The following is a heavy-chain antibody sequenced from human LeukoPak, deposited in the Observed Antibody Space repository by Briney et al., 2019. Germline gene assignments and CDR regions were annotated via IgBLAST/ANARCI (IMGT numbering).Heavy chain of an antibody. CDR2: INPSGGST. J-gene: IGHJ4*02. Sequence: ASVKVSCKASGYTFTSYYMHWMRQAPGQGLEWMGIINPSGGSTSYAQKFQGRVTMTRDTSTSTVYMELSSLRSEDTAVYYCARGSLTYYYDSSFKLSKYWGQGTLVTVSS. D-gene: IGHD3-22*01. CDR3: ARGSLTYYYDSSFKLSKY. V-gene: IGHV1-46*01. CDR1: GYTFTSYY.